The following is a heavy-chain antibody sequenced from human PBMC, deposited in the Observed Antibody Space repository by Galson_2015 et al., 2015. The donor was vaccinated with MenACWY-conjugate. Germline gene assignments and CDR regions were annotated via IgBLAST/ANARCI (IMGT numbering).Heavy chain of an antibody. CDR2: ISPGDSNT. D-gene: IGHD1-26*01. V-gene: IGHV5-51*01. Sequence: QSGAEVIKSGESLKISCQGSGYSFTTYWVAWVRQMPGRGLEWVGLISPGDSNTRYSPSFQGQVTISADKSISTAYLQWSSLKPSDTAMYYCARHPPGGRGLDVWGQGTTVTVSS. CDR1: GYSFTTYW. J-gene: IGHJ6*02. CDR3: ARHPPGGRGLDV.